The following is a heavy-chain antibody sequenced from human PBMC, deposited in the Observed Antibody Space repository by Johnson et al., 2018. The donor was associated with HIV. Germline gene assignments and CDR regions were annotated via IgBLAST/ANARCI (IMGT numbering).Heavy chain of an antibody. V-gene: IGHV3-11*04. CDR2: ISSSGSTF. Sequence: QVQLVESGGGLVKPGGSLRLSCAVSGFTFSDYYMTWIRQAPGKGLEWISYISSSGSTFYYADSVKGRSTISRDNFKNSLYLQINSLRVEDTAVYYCARIPGSGWEHDGFDIWGQGTMVTVSS. CDR1: GFTFSDYY. CDR3: ARIPGSGWEHDGFDI. J-gene: IGHJ3*02. D-gene: IGHD6-19*01.